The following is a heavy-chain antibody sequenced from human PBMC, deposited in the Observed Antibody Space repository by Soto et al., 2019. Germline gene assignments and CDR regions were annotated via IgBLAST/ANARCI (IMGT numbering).Heavy chain of an antibody. V-gene: IGHV3-33*08. J-gene: IGHJ5*02. Sequence: GGSLRLSCASSGFTFSSYGMHLVRQAPGKGLEWVAVIWYDGSNKYYADSVKGRFTISRDNSKNTLYLQMNSLRAEDTAVYYCASNLYGDYPNWFDPWGQGTLVTVSS. CDR1: GFTFSSYG. CDR3: ASNLYGDYPNWFDP. D-gene: IGHD4-17*01. CDR2: IWYDGSNK.